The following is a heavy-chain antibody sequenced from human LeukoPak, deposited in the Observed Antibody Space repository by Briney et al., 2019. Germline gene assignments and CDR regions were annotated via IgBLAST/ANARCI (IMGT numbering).Heavy chain of an antibody. D-gene: IGHD4-23*01. CDR3: ARPFIETPSLGALDY. CDR2: INPDSGGT. CDR1: GYTFTSYG. J-gene: IGHJ4*02. V-gene: IGHV1-2*02. Sequence: ASVKVSCKASGYTFTSYGISWLRQAPGQGLEWMGWINPDSGGTNYAQNFQGRVTMTRDTSISTAYMELSRLRSNDTAVYYCARPFIETPSLGALDYWGQGTLVTVSS.